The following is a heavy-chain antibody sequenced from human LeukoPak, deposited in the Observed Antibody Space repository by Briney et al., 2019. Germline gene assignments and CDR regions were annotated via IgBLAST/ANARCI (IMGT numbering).Heavy chain of an antibody. V-gene: IGHV3-30*03. J-gene: IGHJ4*02. CDR1: GFTFSSYG. Sequence: GGSLRLSCAASGFTFSSYGMHWVRQAPGKGLEWVAVISYDGSNKYYADSVKGRFTISRDNSKNTLYLQMNSLRAEDTAVYYCARVLGVAVAGTGWYFDYWGQGTLVTVSS. D-gene: IGHD6-19*01. CDR2: ISYDGSNK. CDR3: ARVLGVAVAGTGWYFDY.